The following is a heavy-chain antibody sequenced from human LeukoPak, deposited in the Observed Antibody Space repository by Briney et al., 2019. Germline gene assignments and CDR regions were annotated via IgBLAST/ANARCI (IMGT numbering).Heavy chain of an antibody. D-gene: IGHD5-12*01. CDR2: ISSSSSYI. Sequence: GGSLRLSCAASGFTFSSYSMNWVRQAPGKGLEGVSSISSSSSYIYYADSVKGRFTISRDNAKNSLYLQMNSLRAEDTAVYYCASWLRLGGGTLDYWGQGTLVTVSS. V-gene: IGHV3-21*01. J-gene: IGHJ4*02. CDR3: ASWLRLGGGTLDY. CDR1: GFTFSSYS.